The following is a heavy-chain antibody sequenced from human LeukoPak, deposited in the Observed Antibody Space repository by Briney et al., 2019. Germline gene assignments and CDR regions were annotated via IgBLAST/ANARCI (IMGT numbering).Heavy chain of an antibody. CDR2: INPKSGGT. CDR3: ARGYEYGWFDP. CDR1: GYTFNDYF. Sequence: ASVKVSCKASGYTFNDYFLHWVRQAPGQGLEWMGWINPKSGGTNYAQKFQGRVTMTRDTSITTANMELSRLETDDMAVYYCARGYEYGWFDPRGQGTLVTVSS. V-gene: IGHV1-2*02. J-gene: IGHJ5*02. D-gene: IGHD3-16*01.